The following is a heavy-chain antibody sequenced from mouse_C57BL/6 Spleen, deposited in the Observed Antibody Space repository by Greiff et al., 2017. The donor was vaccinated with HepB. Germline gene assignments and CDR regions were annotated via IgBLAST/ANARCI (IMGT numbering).Heavy chain of an antibody. CDR2: IDPEDGET. CDR1: GFNIKDYY. CDR3: ARRAAQATTWFAY. Sequence: DVKLQESGAELVKPGASVKLSCTASGFNIKDYYMHWVKQRTEQGLEWIGRIDPEDGETKYAPKFQGKATITADTSSNTAYLQLSSLTSEDTAVYYCARRAAQATTWFAYWGQGTLVTVSA. V-gene: IGHV14-2*01. D-gene: IGHD3-2*02. J-gene: IGHJ3*01.